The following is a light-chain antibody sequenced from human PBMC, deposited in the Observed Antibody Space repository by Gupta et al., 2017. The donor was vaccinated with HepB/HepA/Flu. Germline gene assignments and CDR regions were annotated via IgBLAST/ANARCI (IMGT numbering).Light chain of an antibody. Sequence: ELVMTQSPATLSVSLGERVTLSCRDSQSLNSNLAWYQQKPCQPPTLLIYDAPTGATGVPARFSDGGYGTEFTLTISGLQSEDLAIYYCQLYNNWHGSTFGEETHLEMK. J-gene: IGKJ4*02. CDR3: QLYNNWHGST. V-gene: IGKV3-15*01. CDR2: DAP. CDR1: QSLNSN.